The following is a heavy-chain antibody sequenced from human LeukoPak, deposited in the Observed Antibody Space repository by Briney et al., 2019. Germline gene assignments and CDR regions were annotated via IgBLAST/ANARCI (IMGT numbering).Heavy chain of an antibody. Sequence: GGSLRLSCAASGFTVSSHFMNWVRQAPGKGLEWVSAISGSGGSTYYADSVKGRFTISRDNSKNTLYLQMNNLGAEDTALYYCAKVITAGWQKDDLDIWGRGTMVTVSS. V-gene: IGHV3-23*01. CDR2: ISGSGGST. CDR1: GFTVSSHF. D-gene: IGHD5-18*01. CDR3: AKVITAGWQKDDLDI. J-gene: IGHJ3*02.